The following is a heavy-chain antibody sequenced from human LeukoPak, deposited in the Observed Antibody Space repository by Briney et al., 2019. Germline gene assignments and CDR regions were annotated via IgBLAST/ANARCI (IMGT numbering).Heavy chain of an antibody. Sequence: GGSLRLSCAASGFTFSSYWMHWVRRAPGKGLVWVSRVNSDGRGTSYADSVKGRFTISRDNAKNTLYLQMNSLRAEDTAVYYCAREYWGYDYWGQGTLVTVSS. CDR2: VNSDGRGT. D-gene: IGHD2-15*01. CDR3: AREYWGYDY. J-gene: IGHJ4*02. CDR1: GFTFSSYW. V-gene: IGHV3-74*01.